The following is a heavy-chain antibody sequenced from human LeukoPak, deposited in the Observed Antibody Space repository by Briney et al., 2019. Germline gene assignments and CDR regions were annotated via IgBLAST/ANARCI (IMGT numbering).Heavy chain of an antibody. J-gene: IGHJ4*02. V-gene: IGHV3-21*01. CDR1: GFTFSSYS. CDR2: ISSSSSYI. CDR3: ARAPVNYDSSGYYNYFDY. Sequence: PGRSLRLSCAASGFTFSSYSMNWVRQAPGKGLEWVSSISSSSSYIYYADSVKGRFTISRDNAKNSLYLQMNSLRAEDTAVYYCARAPVNYDSSGYYNYFDYWGQGTLVTVSS. D-gene: IGHD3-22*01.